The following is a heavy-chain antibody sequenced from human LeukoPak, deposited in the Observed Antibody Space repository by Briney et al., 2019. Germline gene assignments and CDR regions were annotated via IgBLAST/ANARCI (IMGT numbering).Heavy chain of an antibody. J-gene: IGHJ4*02. Sequence: PSETLSLTCAVSGGSISSSSYYWGWIRQPPGKGLEWIGSIYYSGSTYYNPSLKSRVTISVDTSKNQFSLKLSSVTAADTAVYYCARWMGFSYDRSLFDYWGQGTLVTVSS. CDR2: IYYSGST. D-gene: IGHD3-22*01. CDR3: ARWMGFSYDRSLFDY. V-gene: IGHV4-39*01. CDR1: GGSISSSSYY.